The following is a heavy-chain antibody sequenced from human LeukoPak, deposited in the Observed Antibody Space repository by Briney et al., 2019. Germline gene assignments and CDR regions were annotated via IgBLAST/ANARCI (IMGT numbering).Heavy chain of an antibody. Sequence: KPWETLSLTRAVYGGSFSGYYWSWIRQPPGKGLEWIGEINHSGSTNYNPSLKSRVTISVDTSKNQFSLKLSSVTAADTAVYYCARVPLHYYGMDVWGQGTTVTVSS. J-gene: IGHJ6*02. V-gene: IGHV4-34*01. CDR2: INHSGST. CDR3: ARVPLHYYGMDV. CDR1: GGSFSGYY.